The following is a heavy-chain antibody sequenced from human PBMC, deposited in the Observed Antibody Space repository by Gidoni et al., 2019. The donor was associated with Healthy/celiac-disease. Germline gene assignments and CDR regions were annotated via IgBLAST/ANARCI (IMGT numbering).Heavy chain of an antibody. CDR3: AREFSYDSSGYYDY. CDR1: GLTFSSYG. D-gene: IGHD3-22*01. V-gene: IGHV3-33*01. J-gene: IGHJ4*02. Sequence: QVQLVESGGGVVQPGRSLRLSCAASGLTFSSYGMHWVRQAPGKGLEWVAVLWYDGSNKYYADSVKGRFTISRDNSKNTLYLQMNSLRAEDTAVYYCAREFSYDSSGYYDYWGQGTLVTVSS. CDR2: LWYDGSNK.